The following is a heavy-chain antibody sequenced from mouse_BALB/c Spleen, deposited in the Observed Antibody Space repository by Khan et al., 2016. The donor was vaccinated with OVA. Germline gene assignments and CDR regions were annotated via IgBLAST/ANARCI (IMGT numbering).Heavy chain of an antibody. V-gene: IGHV9-3*02. CDR3: ARVGYNGTMAC. CDR1: GFTFTNYG. J-gene: IGHJ4*01. Sequence: QIQLVQSGPELKKPGETVQISCKASGFTFTNYGMNWVKQAPGKGLKWMGWINTNTGEPTFADDFKGRFAFSLETSASTAYLQINSLKNEDTATYFCARVGYNGTMACWGQGTSVTVSS. CDR2: INTNTGEP. D-gene: IGHD2-2*01.